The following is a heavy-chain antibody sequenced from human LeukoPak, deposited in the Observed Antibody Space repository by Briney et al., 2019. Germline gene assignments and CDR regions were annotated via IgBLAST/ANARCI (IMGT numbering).Heavy chain of an antibody. J-gene: IGHJ6*03. V-gene: IGHV1-69*06. CDR1: GGTLSSYA. CDR3: ARGRYCSSTSCPGIAVAGNYYYYYMDV. CDR2: IIPIFGTA. Sequence: SVKVSCKASGGTLSSYAISWVRQAPGQGLEWMGGIIPIFGTANYAQKFQGRVTITADKSTSTAYMELSSLRSEDTAVYYCARGRYCSSTSCPGIAVAGNYYYYYMDVWGKGTTVTVSS. D-gene: IGHD2-2*01.